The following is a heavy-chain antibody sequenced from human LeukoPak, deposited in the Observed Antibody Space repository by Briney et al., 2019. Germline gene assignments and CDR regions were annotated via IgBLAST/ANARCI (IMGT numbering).Heavy chain of an antibody. Sequence: SVKVSCKASGGTFSSYAISWVRQAPGQGLEWMGGIMPIFGTANYAQKFQGRVTITADESTSTAYMELSSLRSEDTAVYYCTRDLRRDSDPMVRGPFDYWGQGTLVTVSS. J-gene: IGHJ4*02. CDR2: IMPIFGTA. V-gene: IGHV1-69*13. CDR1: GGTFSSYA. D-gene: IGHD3-10*01. CDR3: TRDLRRDSDPMVRGPFDY.